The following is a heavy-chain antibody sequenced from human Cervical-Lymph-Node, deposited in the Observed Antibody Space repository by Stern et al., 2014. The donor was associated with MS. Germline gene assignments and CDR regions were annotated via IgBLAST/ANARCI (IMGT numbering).Heavy chain of an antibody. V-gene: IGHV4-39*01. CDR2: RYSGGAT. D-gene: IGHD1-20*01. CDR3: ARHGGITGTAGWGRALDI. J-gene: IGHJ3*02. CDR1: GGSISSSSDY. Sequence: QLQLQESGPGLVKPSGTLSLTCTVSGGSISSSSDYWGWIRQPPGKGLEWIGSRYSGGATYYNPSLQSRGTIPVAPSKTHCSLKLTSVTAADTAVYYCARHGGITGTAGWGRALDIWGQGTMVTVSS.